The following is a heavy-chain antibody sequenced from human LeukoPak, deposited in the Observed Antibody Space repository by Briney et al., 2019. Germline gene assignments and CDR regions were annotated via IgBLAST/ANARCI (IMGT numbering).Heavy chain of an antibody. Sequence: PGGSLRLSCAASGFTFSSYGMHWVRQAPGKGLEWVAVISYDGSNKYYADSVKGRFTISRDNSKNTLYLQMNSLRAEDTAVYYCAKGRTGNYYYMDVWGKGTTVTVSS. V-gene: IGHV3-30*18. J-gene: IGHJ6*03. CDR1: GFTFSSYG. CDR3: AKGRTGNYYYMDV. D-gene: IGHD3/OR15-3a*01. CDR2: ISYDGSNK.